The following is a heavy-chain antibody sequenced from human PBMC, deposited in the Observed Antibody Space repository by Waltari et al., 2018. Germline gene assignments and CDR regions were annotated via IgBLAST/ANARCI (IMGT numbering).Heavy chain of an antibody. V-gene: IGHV3-49*04. Sequence: EVQLVESGGGLVQPGRSLRLSCTASGFTFGDYAMSWVRQAPGKGLEWVGFIRSKAYGGTTEYAASVKGRFTISRDDSKSIAYLQMNSLKTEDTAVYYCTRDGVGVRGGDYYDSSGYYPSGNWGQGTLVTVSS. CDR1: GFTFGDYA. CDR2: IRSKAYGGTT. J-gene: IGHJ4*02. CDR3: TRDGVGVRGGDYYDSSGYYPSGN. D-gene: IGHD3-22*01.